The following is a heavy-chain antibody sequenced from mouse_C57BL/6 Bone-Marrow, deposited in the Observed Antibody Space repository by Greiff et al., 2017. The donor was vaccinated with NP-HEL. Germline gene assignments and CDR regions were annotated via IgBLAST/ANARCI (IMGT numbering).Heavy chain of an antibody. D-gene: IGHD1-1*01. CDR1: GYTFTEYT. Sequence: QVQLQQSGAELVKPGASVKLSCKASGYTFTEYTIHWVKQRSGQGLEWIGWFYPGSGSIKYNEKFKDKATLTADKSSSTVYMDLSSLTSEDSAIYFCARLGDYFGSSYGYFDVGGTGTTVTVTS. J-gene: IGHJ1*03. CDR2: FYPGSGSI. V-gene: IGHV1-62-2*01. CDR3: ARLGDYFGSSYGYFDV.